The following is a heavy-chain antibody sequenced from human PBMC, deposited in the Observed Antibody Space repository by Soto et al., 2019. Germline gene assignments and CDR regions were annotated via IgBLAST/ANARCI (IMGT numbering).Heavy chain of an antibody. D-gene: IGHD5-12*01. J-gene: IGHJ4*02. V-gene: IGHV3-33*08. CDR2: IWYDGSNK. CDR1: GFTFSSYG. Sequence: GGSLRLSCAASGFTFSSYGMHWVRQAPGKGLEWVAVIWYDGSNKYYADSVKGRFTISRDNSNNTLYLQMNSLRAEDTAVYYCARDRFPAVAMFDYWGQGTLVTVSS. CDR3: ARDRFPAVAMFDY.